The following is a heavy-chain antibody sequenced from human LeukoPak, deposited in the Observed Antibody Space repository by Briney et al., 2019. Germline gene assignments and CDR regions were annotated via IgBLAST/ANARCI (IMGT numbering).Heavy chain of an antibody. Sequence: PGGSLRLSCAASGFTFDDYAMHWVRQAPGKGLEWVSAISGSGGSTYYADSVKGRFTISRDNSKNTLYLQMDSLGVEDTAVYYCARSRGASGRDHWGPGTLVTVSS. D-gene: IGHD6-19*01. CDR1: GFTFDDYA. J-gene: IGHJ5*02. V-gene: IGHV3-23*01. CDR3: ARSRGASGRDH. CDR2: ISGSGGST.